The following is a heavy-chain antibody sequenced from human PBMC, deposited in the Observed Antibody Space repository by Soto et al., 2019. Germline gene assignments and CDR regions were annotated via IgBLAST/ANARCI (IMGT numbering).Heavy chain of an antibody. D-gene: IGHD1-26*01. Sequence: SETLSLTCTVSGGSISSSSYYWVWIRHPPGKGLEWIGSIYYSGSTYYNPSLKSRVTISVDTSKNQFSLKLSSVTAADTAVYYCARRSRIVGATGGFDYWGQGTLVTVSS. CDR1: GGSISSSSYY. V-gene: IGHV4-39*01. CDR2: IYYSGST. CDR3: ARRSRIVGATGGFDY. J-gene: IGHJ4*02.